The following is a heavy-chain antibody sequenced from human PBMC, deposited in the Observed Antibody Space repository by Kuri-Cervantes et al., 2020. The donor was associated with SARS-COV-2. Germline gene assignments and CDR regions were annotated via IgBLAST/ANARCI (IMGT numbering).Heavy chain of an antibody. D-gene: IGHD5-18*01. CDR3: PRLGGYRSGYNWFDP. V-gene: IGHV4-34*01. Sequence: ESLKISCAIYGGSLRGSYWSWIRQSPGKRLELSGEVNHNGGANYNPSLRSRVTISVDPSKAQFSLNLISVTAADTAVYYRPRLGGYRSGYNWFDPWGQGTLVTVSS. CDR2: VNHNGGA. CDR1: GGSLRGSY. J-gene: IGHJ5*02.